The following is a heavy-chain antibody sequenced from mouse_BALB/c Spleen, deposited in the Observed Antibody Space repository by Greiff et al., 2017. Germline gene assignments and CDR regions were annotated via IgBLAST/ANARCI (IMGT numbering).Heavy chain of an antibody. D-gene: IGHD1-2*01. CDR3: ARITTATNYAMDY. CDR1: GFSLTSYG. Sequence: QVHVKQSGPGLVQPSQSLSITCTVSGFSLTSYGVHWVRQSPGKGLEWLGVIWSGGSTDYNAAFISRLSISKDNSKSQVFFKMNSLQANDTAIYYCARITTATNYAMDYWGQGTSVTVSS. J-gene: IGHJ4*01. CDR2: IWSGGST. V-gene: IGHV2-2*02.